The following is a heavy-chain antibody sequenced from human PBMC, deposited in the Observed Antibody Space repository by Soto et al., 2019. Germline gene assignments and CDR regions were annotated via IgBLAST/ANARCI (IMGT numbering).Heavy chain of an antibody. D-gene: IGHD3-16*02. J-gene: IGHJ4*02. Sequence: PGGSLRLSCAASGFTFSYAMSWVRRAPGKGLEWVSAVSGSGGSTYYADSVKGRFTISRDNSKNTLYLQMNSLRAEDTAVYYCAKRSYRRFDYWGQGTLVTVSS. CDR3: AKRSYRRFDY. V-gene: IGHV3-23*01. CDR1: GFTFSYA. CDR2: VSGSGGST.